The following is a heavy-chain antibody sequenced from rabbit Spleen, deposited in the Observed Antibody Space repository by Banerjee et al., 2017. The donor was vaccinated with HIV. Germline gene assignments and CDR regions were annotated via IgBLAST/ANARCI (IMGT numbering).Heavy chain of an antibody. CDR3: ARNVAGVAGWDL. D-gene: IGHD4-2*01. V-gene: IGHV1S40*01. CDR1: GFSFSSSYY. J-gene: IGHJ4*01. CDR2: INTGSSGYI. Sequence: QSLEESGGDLVKPGASLTLTCKASGFSFSSSYYMCWVRQAPGKGLEWIGCINTGSSGYIDYASWAKGRFTITRSTSLNTVTLQLNSLTAADTATHFCARNVAGVAGWDLWGPGTLVTVS.